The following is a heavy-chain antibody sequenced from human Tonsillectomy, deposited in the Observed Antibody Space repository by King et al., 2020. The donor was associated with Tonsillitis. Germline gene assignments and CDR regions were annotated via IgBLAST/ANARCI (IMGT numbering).Heavy chain of an antibody. CDR1: GFTFRSYA. J-gene: IGHJ4*02. D-gene: IGHD3-10*01. CDR2: ISGSGGRT. Sequence: VQLVESGGGVVQPGGSLRLSCAASGFTFRSYAMSWVRQAPGKGRGWGSAISGSGGRTYYSDSVRGRFTISRDNSKNTLYLQMNSLRAEDTAVYYCAKDPGDYCFDYWGQGTLVTVSS. CDR3: AKDPGDYCFDY. V-gene: IGHV3-23*04.